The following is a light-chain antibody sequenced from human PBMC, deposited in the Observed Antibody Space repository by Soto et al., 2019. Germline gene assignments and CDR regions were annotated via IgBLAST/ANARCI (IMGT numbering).Light chain of an antibody. J-gene: IGLJ2*01. CDR3: NSYVTGNSLI. V-gene: IGLV2-8*01. Sequence: QSALTQPPSASGSPGQSVTISCTGTSRDVGGHDYVSWYQQHPGKAPKLLIYEVTKRPSGVPDRSSGSKSGNTASLTVSGLQADDEADYYCNSYVTGNSLIFGGGTKVTVL. CDR1: SRDVGGHDY. CDR2: EVT.